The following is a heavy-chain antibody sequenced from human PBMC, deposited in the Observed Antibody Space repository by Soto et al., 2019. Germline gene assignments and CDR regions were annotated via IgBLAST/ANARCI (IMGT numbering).Heavy chain of an antibody. V-gene: IGHV3-30*18. D-gene: IGHD3-3*01. Sequence: GGSLRLSCAASGFTFSSYGMHWVRQAPGKGLEWVAVISYDGSNKYYADSVKGRFTISRDNSKNTLYLQMNSLRAEDMAVYYCAKSPTDFWSGFWGAFQYWGPGTLVTVSS. CDR3: AKSPTDFWSGFWGAFQY. CDR2: ISYDGSNK. J-gene: IGHJ4*02. CDR1: GFTFSSYG.